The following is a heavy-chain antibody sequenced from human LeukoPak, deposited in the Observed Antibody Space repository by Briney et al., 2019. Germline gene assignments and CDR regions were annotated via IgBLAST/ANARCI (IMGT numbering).Heavy chain of an antibody. D-gene: IGHD2-2*01. CDR2: ISYDGSNK. CDR3: ASPGTTSYPY. J-gene: IGHJ4*02. CDR1: GFPFSAYT. Sequence: PGGSLRLSCAASGFPFSAYTMHWVRQAPGKGLEWVALISYDGSNKYYADSVKGRFTISRDNSKNTLYLQMNSLRAEDTAVYYCASPGTTSYPYWGQGTLVTVSS. V-gene: IGHV3-30*01.